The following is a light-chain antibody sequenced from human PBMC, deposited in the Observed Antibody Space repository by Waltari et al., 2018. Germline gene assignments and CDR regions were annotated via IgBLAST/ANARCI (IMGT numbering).Light chain of an antibody. J-gene: IGKJ4*01. Sequence: EIVLTQSPATLSLSPGDRATLPCRASQSVTSYLAWYQQKPGQAPRLLIYDASNRATVIPARFSGSWSGTDFTLTISRLEPEDFAVYYWQQHSNLLTFGGGTKVEIK. V-gene: IGKV3-11*01. CDR1: QSVTSY. CDR2: DAS. CDR3: QQHSNLLT.